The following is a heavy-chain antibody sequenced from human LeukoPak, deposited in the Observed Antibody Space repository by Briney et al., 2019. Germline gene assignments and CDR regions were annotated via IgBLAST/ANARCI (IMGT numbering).Heavy chain of an antibody. CDR1: GFTFSSYS. J-gene: IGHJ4*02. CDR3: AREGSGSYFNY. V-gene: IGHV3-48*01. D-gene: IGHD1-26*01. CDR2: IRSSSSTM. Sequence: PGGSLRLSCAASGFTFSSYSMTWVRQAPGKGLEWVSYIRSSSSTMFYADSVKGRFTIPRDNAKNSLYLQMNSLRAEDTAVYYCAREGSGSYFNYWGQGILVTVSS.